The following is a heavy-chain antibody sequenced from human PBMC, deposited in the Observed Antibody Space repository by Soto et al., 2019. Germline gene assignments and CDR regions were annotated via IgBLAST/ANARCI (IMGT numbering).Heavy chain of an antibody. Sequence: VASVKVSCKASGDALTGYTISWVRQARGHGLEWMGGIIPTYGTTNYAQKFQGRVTTTADESTTTVYMELSSLRSEDTAMYFCARDRYYHDNSGYHPQFDSWGQGTLVTVSS. CDR2: IIPTYGTT. CDR3: ARDRYYHDNSGYHPQFDS. V-gene: IGHV1-69*13. J-gene: IGHJ4*02. D-gene: IGHD3-22*01. CDR1: GDALTGYT.